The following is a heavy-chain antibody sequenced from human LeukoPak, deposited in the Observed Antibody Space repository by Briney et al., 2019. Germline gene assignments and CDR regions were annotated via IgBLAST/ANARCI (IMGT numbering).Heavy chain of an antibody. CDR2: IYSGGTT. J-gene: IGHJ3*02. V-gene: IGHV3-23*03. CDR1: GFTFNNYA. D-gene: IGHD3-22*01. CDR3: ASPSSGQSFDI. Sequence: PGGSLRLSCAASGFTFNNYAMSWVRQAPGKGLDWVSIIYSGGTTYYADSVKGRFTISRDKSKNTLYLQMNSLRAEDTAVYYCASPSSGQSFDIWGQGTMVTVSS.